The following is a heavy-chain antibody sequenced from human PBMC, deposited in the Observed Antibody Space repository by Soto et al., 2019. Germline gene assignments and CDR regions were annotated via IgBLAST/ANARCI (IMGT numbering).Heavy chain of an antibody. D-gene: IGHD2-15*01. J-gene: IGHJ4*02. CDR1: GFTFSSYA. CDR2: ISGSGGST. Sequence: GGSLRLSCAASGFTFSSYAMSWVRQAPGKGLEWVSAISGSGGSTYNADSVKGRFTISRDNSKNTFYLQMNSLRADDTAVYYCANTKDIVVVVAAVDYWGQGTLVTVSS. V-gene: IGHV3-23*01. CDR3: ANTKDIVVVVAAVDY.